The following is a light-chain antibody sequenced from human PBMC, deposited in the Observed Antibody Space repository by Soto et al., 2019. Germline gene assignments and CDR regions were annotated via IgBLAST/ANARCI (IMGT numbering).Light chain of an antibody. CDR3: QQSYSPPGT. Sequence: DIQMTQSPSSLSASVGNRVTITCRASQSISRFLNWYQHKKGKAPKLLMFGASTLQSGVPSRFSGSGSGTNFTLTITSLQPEDFETYYCQQSYSPPGTFGQGTKVDIX. V-gene: IGKV1-39*01. CDR2: GAS. CDR1: QSISRF. J-gene: IGKJ1*01.